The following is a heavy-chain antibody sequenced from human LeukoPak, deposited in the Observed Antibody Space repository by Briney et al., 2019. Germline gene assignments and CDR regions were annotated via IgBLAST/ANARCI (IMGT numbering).Heavy chain of an antibody. CDR2: ISYSGSS. V-gene: IGHV4-59*12. Sequence: PSETLSLTCAVSGGSISSYYWDWVRRPPGKGLEWIGHISYSGSSNYNASLKSRVTISLDTSKNQFSLRLNSVTPADTAVYYCAREEIRSWFDPWGQGTLVTVSS. CDR1: GGSISSYY. CDR3: AREEIRSWFDP. J-gene: IGHJ5*02. D-gene: IGHD5-24*01.